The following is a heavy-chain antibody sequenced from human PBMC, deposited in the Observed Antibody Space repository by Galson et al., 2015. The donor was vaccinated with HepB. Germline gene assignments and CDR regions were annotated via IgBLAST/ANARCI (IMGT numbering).Heavy chain of an antibody. Sequence: SVKVSCKASGGTFSSYTISWVRQAPGQGLEWMGRIIPILGIANYAQKFQGRVTITADKSTSTAYMELSSLRSEDTAVYYCARGDAYSSSWFPPGFWGPGTLVTVSS. CDR2: IIPILGIA. CDR1: GGTFSSYT. CDR3: ARGDAYSSSWFPPGF. V-gene: IGHV1-69*02. J-gene: IGHJ4*02. D-gene: IGHD6-13*01.